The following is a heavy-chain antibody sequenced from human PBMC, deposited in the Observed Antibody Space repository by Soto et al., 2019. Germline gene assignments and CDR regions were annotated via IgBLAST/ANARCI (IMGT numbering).Heavy chain of an antibody. D-gene: IGHD3-16*02. CDR2: IYYSGST. J-gene: IGHJ3*02. CDR1: GGSISGYY. Sequence: QVQLQESGPGLVKPSETLSLTCTVSGGSISGYYWSWIRQPPGKGLEWIGYIYYSGSTNYNPSLKSRVTISVDTSKNQFSLKLSSVTAADTAVYYCARGGQYDYIWGSYRYGDAFDIWGQGTMVTVSS. V-gene: IGHV4-59*01. CDR3: ARGGQYDYIWGSYRYGDAFDI.